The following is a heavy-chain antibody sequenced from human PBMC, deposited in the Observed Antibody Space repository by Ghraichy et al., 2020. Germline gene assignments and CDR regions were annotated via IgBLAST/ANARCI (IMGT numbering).Heavy chain of an antibody. CDR1: GYTFTAYY. V-gene: IGHV1-2*02. D-gene: IGHD3-3*01. J-gene: IGHJ6*02. CDR2: INPNSGGT. Sequence: ASVKVSCKASGYTFTAYYIHWVRQAPGQGLEWMGRINPNSGGTNYTQNFQGRVTMTRDTSISTAYMELSRLRSDDAAVYFCARLITISGPWHYALDAWGQGTTVTVSS. CDR3: ARLITISGPWHYALDA.